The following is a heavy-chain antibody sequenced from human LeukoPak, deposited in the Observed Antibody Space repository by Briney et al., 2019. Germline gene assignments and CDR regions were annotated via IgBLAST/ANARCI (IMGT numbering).Heavy chain of an antibody. CDR3: ARDLRSSGWYYFDY. CDR2: ISGSSTYI. Sequence: GGSLRLSCAASGFTFSSYSMNWVRQAPGKGLEWVSSISGSSTYIYYADSVKGRFTISRDNPKNLLYLQMNSLRAEDTAVYYCARDLRSSGWYYFDYWGQGTLVTVSS. V-gene: IGHV3-21*01. J-gene: IGHJ4*02. CDR1: GFTFSSYS. D-gene: IGHD6-19*01.